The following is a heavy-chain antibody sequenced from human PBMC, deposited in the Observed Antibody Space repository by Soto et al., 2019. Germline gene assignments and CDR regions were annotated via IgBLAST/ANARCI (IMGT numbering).Heavy chain of an antibody. CDR3: AKDQWLDTYYYYYMDV. CDR1: GFTFSSYG. D-gene: IGHD6-19*01. J-gene: IGHJ6*03. CDR2: ISYDGSNK. Sequence: GGSLRLSCAASGFTFSSYGMHWVRQAPGKGLEWVAVISYDGSNKYYADSVKGRFTISRDNSKNTLYLQMNSLRAEDTAVYYCAKDQWLDTYYYYYMDVWGKGTTVTVSS. V-gene: IGHV3-30*18.